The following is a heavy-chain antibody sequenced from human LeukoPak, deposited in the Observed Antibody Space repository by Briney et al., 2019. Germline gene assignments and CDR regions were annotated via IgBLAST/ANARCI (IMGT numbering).Heavy chain of an antibody. V-gene: IGHV3-48*03. CDR1: GFTFSIYE. Sequence: GGSLRLSCAASGFTFSIYEMNWVRQAPGKGLEWVSYISSSASTIYYADSVKGRFTISRDNAKNSLYLQMNSLRAEDTGLYYCARSRGSWPDYFDYWGQGTLVTVTS. CDR2: ISSSASTI. CDR3: ARSRGSWPDYFDY. D-gene: IGHD6-13*01. J-gene: IGHJ4*02.